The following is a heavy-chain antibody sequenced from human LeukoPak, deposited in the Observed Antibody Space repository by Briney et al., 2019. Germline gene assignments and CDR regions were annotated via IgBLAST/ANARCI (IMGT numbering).Heavy chain of an antibody. V-gene: IGHV1-46*01. CDR1: GYTFTSYY. J-gene: IGHJ4*02. CDR2: IHPNSGST. D-gene: IGHD3-10*01. Sequence: GASVKVSCKASGYTFTSYYMHWVRQAPGQGLEWMGIIHPNSGSTTYAQKFRGRVTMTRDTSTSTVYMELSSLRSEDTAMYYCAKDSSRSYLDHWGQGTLVTVSS. CDR3: AKDSSRSYLDH.